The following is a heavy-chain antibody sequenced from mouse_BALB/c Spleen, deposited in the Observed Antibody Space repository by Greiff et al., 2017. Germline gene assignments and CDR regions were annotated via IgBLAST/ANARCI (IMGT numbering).Heavy chain of an antibody. CDR2: IWSGGST. V-gene: IGHV2-2*02. D-gene: IGHD2-1*01. CDR3: ARRGNSYYYAMDY. Sequence: VQVVESGPGLVQPSQSLSITCTVSGFSLTSYGVHWVRQSPGKGLEWLGVIWSGGSTDYNAAFISRLSISKDNSKSQVFFKMNSLQANDTAIYYCARRGNSYYYAMDYWGQGTSVTVSS. J-gene: IGHJ4*01. CDR1: GFSLTSYG.